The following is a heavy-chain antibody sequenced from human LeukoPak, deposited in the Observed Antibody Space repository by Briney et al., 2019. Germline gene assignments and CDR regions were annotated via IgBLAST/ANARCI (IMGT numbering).Heavy chain of an antibody. J-gene: IGHJ3*02. CDR1: GYTFTGYY. D-gene: IGHD6-13*01. CDR3: ARPTHGGAAAGTWTAFDI. CDR2: INPNSGGT. Sequence: ASVKVSCKASGYTFTGYYMHWVRQAPGQGLEWMGWINPNSGGTNYAQKFQGRVTMTRDTSISTAYMELSRLRSDDTAVYYCARPTHGGAAAGTWTAFDIWGQGTMVTVSS. V-gene: IGHV1-2*02.